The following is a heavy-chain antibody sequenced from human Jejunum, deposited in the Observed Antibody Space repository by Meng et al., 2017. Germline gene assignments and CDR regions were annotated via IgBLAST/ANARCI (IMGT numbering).Heavy chain of an antibody. CDR2: IYYSENT. CDR1: GASISSSSWY. J-gene: IGHJ1*01. CDR3: ARGPWDSSGWPEYFQH. D-gene: IGHD6-19*01. Sequence: QLQVQESGPGLVKPSGTLSLTCSVSGASISSSSWYWGWIRQPPGKGLEWIGSIYYSENTYYHPSLKSRVTISVDTSKNQFSLKLSSVTAADTAVYYCARGPWDSSGWPEYFQHWGQGTLVTVSS. V-gene: IGHV4-39*07.